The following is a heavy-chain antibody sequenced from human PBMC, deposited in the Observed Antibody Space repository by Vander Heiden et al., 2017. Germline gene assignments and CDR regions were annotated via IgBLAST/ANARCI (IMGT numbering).Heavy chain of an antibody. CDR1: GYTFTGYY. Sequence: QVQLVQSGAAVKKPGASVKVSCTASGYTFTGYYMHWVRQAPGQGLEWMGWINPNSGGTNYAQKFQGRVTMTRDTSISTAYMELSRLRSDDTAVYYCARSSVIATIYPFDYWGQGTLVTVSS. V-gene: IGHV1-2*02. D-gene: IGHD3-16*02. CDR3: ARSSVIATIYPFDY. J-gene: IGHJ4*02. CDR2: INPNSGGT.